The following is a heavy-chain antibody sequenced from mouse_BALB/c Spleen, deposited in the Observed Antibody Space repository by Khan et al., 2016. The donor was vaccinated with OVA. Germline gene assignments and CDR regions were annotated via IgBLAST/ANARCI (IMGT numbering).Heavy chain of an antibody. D-gene: IGHD2-14*01. CDR2: ISSGGST. CDR1: GFTFSSYV. J-gene: IGHJ2*01. Sequence: EVELVESGGGSVKPGGSLKLSCVVSGFTFSSYVMSWVRQTPEKRLEWVASISSGGSTYYPDSVKGRFTISRDNARNIVYLQMSSLRSEDMAMYFCTREAYRYDEYYFDYWGKGTTLTVSS. V-gene: IGHV5-6-5*01. CDR3: TREAYRYDEYYFDY.